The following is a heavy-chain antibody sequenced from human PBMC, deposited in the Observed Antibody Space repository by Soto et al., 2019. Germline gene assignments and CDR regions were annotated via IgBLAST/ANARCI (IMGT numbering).Heavy chain of an antibody. V-gene: IGHV3-23*01. CDR3: AGAFYSSSWYYYYAMDL. J-gene: IGHJ6*02. CDR2: ISASGGNI. CDR1: GFTFNNYG. D-gene: IGHD6-13*01. Sequence: GGSLRLSCAASGFTFNNYGVGWVRQAPGKGLEWVSTISASGGNIYYADSVKGRFTISRDTSKNTLYLQMDSLRAEDTAVYYCAGAFYSSSWYYYYAMDLWGQGTTVTVSS.